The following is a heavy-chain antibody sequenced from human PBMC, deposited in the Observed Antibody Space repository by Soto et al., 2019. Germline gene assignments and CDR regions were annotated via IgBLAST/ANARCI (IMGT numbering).Heavy chain of an antibody. CDR2: IYPGDSDT. CDR3: ARAAKYDSSGYYFDY. J-gene: IGHJ4*02. D-gene: IGHD3-22*01. Sequence: GESLKISCKGSGYSFTSYWIGWVRQVPGKGLEWMGIIYPGDSDTRYSPSFQGQGTISADKSISTAYLQWSSLKASDTAMYYCARAAKYDSSGYYFDYWGQGTLVTVSS. CDR1: GYSFTSYW. V-gene: IGHV5-51*01.